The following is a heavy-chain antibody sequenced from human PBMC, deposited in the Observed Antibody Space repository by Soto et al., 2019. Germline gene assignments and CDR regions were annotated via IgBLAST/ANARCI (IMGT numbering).Heavy chain of an antibody. CDR1: GYTLTELS. CDR2: FDPEDGET. J-gene: IGHJ4*02. Sequence: ASVKVSCKVSGYTLTELSMHWVRQAPGKGLEWMGGFDPEDGETIYAQKFQGRVTMTEDTSTDTAYMELSSLRSEDTAVYYSATSLAGGRGFDYWGQGTLVTVSS. CDR3: ATSLAGGRGFDY. D-gene: IGHD3-16*01. V-gene: IGHV1-24*01.